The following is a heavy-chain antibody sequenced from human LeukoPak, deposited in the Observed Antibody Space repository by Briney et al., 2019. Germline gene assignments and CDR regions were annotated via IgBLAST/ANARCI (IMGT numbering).Heavy chain of an antibody. CDR1: GGSFCGYY. J-gene: IGHJ5*02. CDR3: ARWRRYCSIPSCYRWCDP. CDR2: INHSGST. V-gene: IGHV4-34*01. D-gene: IGHD2-2*02. Sequence: SETLSLTCAVYGGSFCGYYWSWIRQPPGKGLEWIGEINHSGSTNYNPSLKSRVTISVDTSTNQFSLKLSSLTAADTAVYYFARWRRYCSIPSCYRWCDPWGQGTLVTV.